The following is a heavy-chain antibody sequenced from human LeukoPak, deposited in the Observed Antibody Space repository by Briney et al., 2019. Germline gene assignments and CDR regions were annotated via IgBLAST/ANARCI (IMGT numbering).Heavy chain of an antibody. CDR1: GFTFSDYY. CDR2: ISSSGSTI. CDR3: ARVAYDILTGYRYDY. J-gene: IGHJ4*02. D-gene: IGHD3-9*01. V-gene: IGHV3-11*04. Sequence: GGSLRLSCAASGFTFSDYYMSWIRQAPGKGLEWVSYISSSGSTIYYADSVKGRFTISRDNAKNSLYLQMNSLRAEHTAVYYCARVAYDILTGYRYDYWGQGTLGTVSS.